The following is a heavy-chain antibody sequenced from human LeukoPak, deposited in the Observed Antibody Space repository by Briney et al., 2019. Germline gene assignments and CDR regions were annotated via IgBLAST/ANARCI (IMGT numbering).Heavy chain of an antibody. Sequence: ASETLSLTCAVYGGSFSGYYWSWIRQPPGKGLEWIGEINHSGSTNYNPSLKSRVTISVDTSKNQFSLKLSSVTAADTAVYYCARSGSGLDYWGQGTLVSVSS. J-gene: IGHJ4*02. CDR2: INHSGST. CDR1: GGSFSGYY. CDR3: ARSGSGLDY. D-gene: IGHD6-19*01. V-gene: IGHV4-34*01.